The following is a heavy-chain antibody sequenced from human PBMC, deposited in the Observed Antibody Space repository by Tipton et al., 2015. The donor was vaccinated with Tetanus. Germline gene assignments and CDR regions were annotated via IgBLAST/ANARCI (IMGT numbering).Heavy chain of an antibody. Sequence: SLRLSCAASGFYFPVYAVSWVRQAPGKGLEWVSGISVRGSHTYYADPVKGRFSISRDNSKNTVYLQMNSLRDEDTAVYYCAKDPASRGWFDPWGQGTLVTVSS. J-gene: IGHJ5*02. V-gene: IGHV3-23*01. CDR3: AKDPASRGWFDP. CDR2: ISVRGSHT. CDR1: GFYFPVYA.